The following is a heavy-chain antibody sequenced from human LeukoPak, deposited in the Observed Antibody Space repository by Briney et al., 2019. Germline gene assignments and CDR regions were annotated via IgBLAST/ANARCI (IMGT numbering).Heavy chain of an antibody. V-gene: IGHV5-51*01. CDR3: ASSVLMVYAHTAADAFDI. CDR2: IYPGDSDT. Sequence: GESLKISCKGSGYSFTSYWIGWVRQMPGKGLEWMGIIYPGDSDTRYSPSFQGQVTISADKSISTAYLQWSSLKASDTAMYYCASSVLMVYAHTAADAFDIWGQGTMVTVSS. D-gene: IGHD2-8*01. CDR1: GYSFTSYW. J-gene: IGHJ3*02.